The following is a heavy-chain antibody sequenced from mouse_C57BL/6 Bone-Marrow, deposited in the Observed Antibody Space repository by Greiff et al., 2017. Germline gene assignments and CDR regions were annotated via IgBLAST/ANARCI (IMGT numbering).Heavy chain of an antibody. CDR2: ISSGSSYT. J-gene: IGHJ4*01. Sequence: EVKVVESGGDLVKPGGSLKLSCAASGFTFSSYGMSWVRQTPDKRLEWVATISSGSSYTYYPDSVQGRFTISRDNAKNTLYLQMSSLKSEDTAMYYCARRDYSYAMDYWGQGTSVTVAS. CDR1: GFTFSSYG. V-gene: IGHV5-6*02. D-gene: IGHD1-1*01. CDR3: ARRDYSYAMDY.